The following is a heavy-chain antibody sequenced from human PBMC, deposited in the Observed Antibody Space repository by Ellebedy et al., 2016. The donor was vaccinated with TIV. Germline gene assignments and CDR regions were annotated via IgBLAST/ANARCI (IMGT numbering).Heavy chain of an antibody. V-gene: IGHV3-23*01. CDR3: MFKGQSARLY. Sequence: GESLKISCAASGFTFSNYAMNWVRQAPGKGLEWVSGITSSGDSTSYADSVKGRFTISRDNSKNTLFLQVNSLRAEDTAVYYCMFKGQSARLYWGQGTLVTVSS. CDR1: GFTFSNYA. J-gene: IGHJ1*01. CDR2: ITSSGDST. D-gene: IGHD6-6*01.